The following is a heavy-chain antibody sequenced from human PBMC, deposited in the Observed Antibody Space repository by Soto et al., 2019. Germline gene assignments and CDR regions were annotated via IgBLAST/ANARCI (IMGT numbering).Heavy chain of an antibody. CDR2: TYYRSKWYN. D-gene: IGHD6-13*01. CDR1: GDSVSSNSAA. CDR3: ARDLGSSWYYYYYGMDV. V-gene: IGHV6-1*01. J-gene: IGHJ6*02. Sequence: SQTLSLTRAISGDSVSSNSAAWNWIRQSPSRGLEWLGRTYYRSKWYNDYAVSVKSRITINLDTSKNQFSLQLNSVTPEDTAVYYCARDLGSSWYYYYYGMDVSGQGTTVPVSS.